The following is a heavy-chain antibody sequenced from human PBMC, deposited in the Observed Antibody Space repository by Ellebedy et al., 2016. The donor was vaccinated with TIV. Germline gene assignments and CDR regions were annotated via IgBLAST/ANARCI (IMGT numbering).Heavy chain of an antibody. V-gene: IGHV3-66*01. J-gene: IGHJ5*02. D-gene: IGHD2-21*01. CDR3: ARDPGGGGDFGDNWFDP. CDR2: LYPDAKT. Sequence: GESLKISCEASGIIVSDYFMNWVRQAPGKGLEWVSVLYPDAKTNYTDSVNGRFLVSREGSKNTLYRQMNSLTAEDPAVYYCARDPGGGGDFGDNWFDPWGQGTLVTVSS. CDR1: GIIVSDYF.